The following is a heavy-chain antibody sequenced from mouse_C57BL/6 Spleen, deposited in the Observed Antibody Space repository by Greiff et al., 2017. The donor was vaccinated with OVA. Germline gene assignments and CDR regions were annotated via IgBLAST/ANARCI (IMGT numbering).Heavy chain of an antibody. J-gene: IGHJ4*01. D-gene: IGHD1-1*01. CDR3: GGTTVVSFDY. CDR2: IYPGDGDT. Sequence: VQLQQSGPELVKPGASVKISCKAPGYAFSSSWMNWVKQRPGKGLEWIGRIYPGDGDTNYNGKFKGKATLTADKSSSTAYMQLSSLTSEDSAVYFCGGTTVVSFDYWGQGTSVTVSS. V-gene: IGHV1-82*01. CDR1: GYAFSSSW.